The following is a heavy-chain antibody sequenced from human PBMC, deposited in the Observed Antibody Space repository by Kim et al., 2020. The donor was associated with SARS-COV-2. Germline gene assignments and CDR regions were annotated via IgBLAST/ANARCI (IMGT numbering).Heavy chain of an antibody. CDR3: AREPLGPPSRYEY. V-gene: IGHV6-1*01. D-gene: IGHD1-26*01. J-gene: IGHJ4*02. CDR2: AYYKSMWYY. Sequence: SQTLSLTCTISGDSVSTYTAAWNWIRQSPSGGLEWLGRAYYKSMWYYGYALSVSSRVTINPDTAKNQFSMHLKFVTPGDTAVYYCAREPLGPPSRYEYWGQGLPVAVSS. CDR1: GDSVSTYTAA.